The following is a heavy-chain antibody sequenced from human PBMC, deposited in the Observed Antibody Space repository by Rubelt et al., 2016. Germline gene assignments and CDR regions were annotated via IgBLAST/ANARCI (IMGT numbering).Heavy chain of an antibody. CDR2: IGSSSRRI. Sequence: EVHLVESGGGLVQPGGSLRLSCAASGFAFSSNSMNWVRQAPGKGLEWVSYIGSSSRRIYYADSVKGRLTVSRDNAKNSLYLQMNSLRDEDTAEYYWAGSDITIFEVVKNWGQGTLVTVSS. J-gene: IGHJ4*02. CDR3: AGSDITIFEVVKN. V-gene: IGHV3-48*02. CDR1: GFAFSSNS. D-gene: IGHD3-3*01.